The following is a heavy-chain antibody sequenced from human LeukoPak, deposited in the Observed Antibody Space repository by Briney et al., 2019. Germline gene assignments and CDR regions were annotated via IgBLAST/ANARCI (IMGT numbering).Heavy chain of an antibody. CDR2: INPSGGST. D-gene: IGHD6-13*01. V-gene: IGHV1-46*01. CDR1: GYTFTSYY. J-gene: IGHJ4*02. Sequence: ASVKVSCKASGYTFTSYYMHWVRQAPGQGLEWMGIINPSGGSTSYAQKFQDRVTMTRDTSTSTVYMELSSLRSEDTAVYYCASAIAATGFDYWGQGTLVTVSS. CDR3: ASAIAATGFDY.